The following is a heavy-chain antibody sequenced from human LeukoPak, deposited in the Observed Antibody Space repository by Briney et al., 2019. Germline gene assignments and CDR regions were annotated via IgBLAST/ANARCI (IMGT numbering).Heavy chain of an antibody. CDR1: GFTFSSYY. J-gene: IGHJ4*02. Sequence: PGGSLRLSCAASGFTFSSYYMHWARQAPGKGLEWVAIISEDGSYTYYSDSVRGRFTISRDNAKNSVFLQMNSLRAEDTAVYYCARDPNLYSGTYDTYWGQGTLVTVSS. D-gene: IGHD1-26*01. CDR3: ARDPNLYSGTYDTY. CDR2: ISEDGSYT. V-gene: IGHV3-33*08.